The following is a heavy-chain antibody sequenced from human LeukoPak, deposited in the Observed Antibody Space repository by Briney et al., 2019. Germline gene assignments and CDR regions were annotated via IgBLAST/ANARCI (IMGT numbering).Heavy chain of an antibody. J-gene: IGHJ3*02. CDR2: IYTSGST. CDR1: GGSISSGSYY. Sequence: SQTLSLTCTVSGGSISSGSYYWSWIRQPAGKGLEWIGRIYTSGSTNYNPSLKSRVTISVDTPKNQFSLRLSSVTAADTAVYYCARDPSFDAFDIWGQGTMVTVSS. V-gene: IGHV4-61*02. CDR3: ARDPSFDAFDI.